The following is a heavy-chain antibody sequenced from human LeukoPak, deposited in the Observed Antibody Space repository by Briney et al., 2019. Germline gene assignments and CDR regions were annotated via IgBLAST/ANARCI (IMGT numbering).Heavy chain of an antibody. V-gene: IGHV3-23*01. Sequence: GGSLRLSCAASGFTFSSYWMSWVRQAPGKGLEWVSTISGSGGSTYYADSVKGRFTISRDNSKNTLYLQMNTLRAEDTAVYYCAKASRFGYSYGPREYFYYMDVWGKGTTVTISS. CDR1: GFTFSSYW. D-gene: IGHD5-18*01. J-gene: IGHJ6*03. CDR2: ISGSGGST. CDR3: AKASRFGYSYGPREYFYYMDV.